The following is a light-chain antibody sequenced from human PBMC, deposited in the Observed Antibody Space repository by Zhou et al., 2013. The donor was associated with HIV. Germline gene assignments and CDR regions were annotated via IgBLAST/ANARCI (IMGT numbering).Light chain of an antibody. V-gene: IGKV1-NL1*01. J-gene: IGKJ1*01. Sequence: DIQMTQSPSTLSASVGDRVTITCRASQSISSWLAWYQQKPGKAPKLLIYAASRLASGVPSRFSGSGSGTAFTLLISSLQPEDFATYYCQQHYSTPRGTFGQGTKVEIK. CDR2: AAS. CDR3: QQHYSTPRGT. CDR1: QSISSW.